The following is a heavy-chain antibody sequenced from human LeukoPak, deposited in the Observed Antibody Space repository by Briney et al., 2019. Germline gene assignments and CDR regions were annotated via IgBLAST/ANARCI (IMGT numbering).Heavy chain of an antibody. J-gene: IGHJ4*02. CDR3: ATVSLRWYPEGGFDY. V-gene: IGHV1-24*01. D-gene: IGHD4-23*01. CDR1: GYTLTELS. Sequence: ASVKVSCKVSGYTLTELSMHWVRQAPGKGLEWMGGFDPEDGETIYAQKFQGRVTMTEDTSTDTVYMELSSLRSEDTAVYYCATVSLRWYPEGGFDYWGQGTLVTVSS. CDR2: FDPEDGET.